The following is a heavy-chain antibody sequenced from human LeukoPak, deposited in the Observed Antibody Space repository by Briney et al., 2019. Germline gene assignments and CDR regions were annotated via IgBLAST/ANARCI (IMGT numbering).Heavy chain of an antibody. CDR3: ARDFPVVVTAISHY. D-gene: IGHD2-21*02. CDR2: INEDGSQK. V-gene: IGHV3-7*03. Sequence: GGSLRLSCVDFGFTFNKYWMSWVRQAPGKGLEWLANINEDGSQKYSVDSVKGRFTISRDNAKNSLYLQMNSLRAEDTAVYYCARDFPVVVTAISHYWGQGTLVTVSS. CDR1: GFTFNKYW. J-gene: IGHJ4*02.